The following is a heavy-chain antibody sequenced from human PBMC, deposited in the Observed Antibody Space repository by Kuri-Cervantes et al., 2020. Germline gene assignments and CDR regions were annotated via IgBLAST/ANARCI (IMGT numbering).Heavy chain of an antibody. J-gene: IGHJ6*02. CDR1: GDSVSSNSAA. CDR3: ARDRLGRYCSSTSCPGYGMDV. CDR2: TYYRSKWYN. V-gene: IGHV6-1*01. D-gene: IGHD2-2*01. Sequence: LRLSCATSGDSVSSNSAAWNWIRQSTSRGLEWLGRTYYRSKWYNDYAVSVKSRITINPDTSKNQFSLQLNSVTPEDTAVYYCARDRLGRYCSSTSCPGYGMDVWGQGTTVTVSS.